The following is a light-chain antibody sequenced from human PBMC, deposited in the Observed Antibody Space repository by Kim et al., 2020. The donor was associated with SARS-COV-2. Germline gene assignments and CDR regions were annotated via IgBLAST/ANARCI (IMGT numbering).Light chain of an antibody. CDR2: GKN. CDR3: NSRDSSGNHLV. V-gene: IGLV3-19*01. J-gene: IGLJ2*01. Sequence: LGQTVRITCQGDSLRSYYASWYQQKPGQAPVLVIYGKNNRPSGIQDRFSGSSSGNTASLTITGAQAEDEADYYCNSRDSSGNHLVFGGGTQLTVL. CDR1: SLRSYY.